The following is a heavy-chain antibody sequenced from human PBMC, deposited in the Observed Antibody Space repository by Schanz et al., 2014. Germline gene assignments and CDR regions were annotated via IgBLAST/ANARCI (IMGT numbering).Heavy chain of an antibody. J-gene: IGHJ4*02. CDR1: GFTFNNYG. CDR2: IWYDGTDR. CDR3: ARGTPFLCDY. D-gene: IGHD3-16*01. Sequence: QVQLVESGGGVVRPGRSLRLSCAASGFTFNNYGMHWVRQAPGKGLEWVAVIWYDGTDRYYADSVKGRFTISRDSARNSLYLQMSSLRAEDTAVYYCARGTPFLCDYWGQGTLVTVSS. V-gene: IGHV3-33*01.